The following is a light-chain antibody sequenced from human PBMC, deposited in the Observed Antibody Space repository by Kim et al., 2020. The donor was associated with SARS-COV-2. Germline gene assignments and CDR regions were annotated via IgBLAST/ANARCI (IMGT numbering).Light chain of an antibody. J-gene: IGKJ4*01. CDR1: QGVSSY. CDR2: DAS. Sequence: LPGEGAALSCRASQGVSSYLAWYQQKPGQAPRLLIYDASNRATGIPARFSGSGSGTDFTLTISSLEPEDFAVYYCQQRSNWPPLTFGGGTKVDIK. CDR3: QQRSNWPPLT. V-gene: IGKV3-11*01.